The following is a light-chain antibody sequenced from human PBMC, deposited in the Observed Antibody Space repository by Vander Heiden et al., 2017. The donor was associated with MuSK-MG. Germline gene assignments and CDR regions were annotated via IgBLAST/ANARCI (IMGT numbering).Light chain of an antibody. J-gene: IGKJ2*01. Sequence: DIQMTQSPSSLSASVGDRVTISCRASQNINTYLNWYQQKPGKAPKLLVYGASRLQAGLPSSFGASSYGTDFTLTITGRQIVDLATYFCQQVHTAHIYTFGHGTKLEI. V-gene: IGKV1-39*01. CDR2: GAS. CDR1: QNINTY. CDR3: QQVHTAHIYT.